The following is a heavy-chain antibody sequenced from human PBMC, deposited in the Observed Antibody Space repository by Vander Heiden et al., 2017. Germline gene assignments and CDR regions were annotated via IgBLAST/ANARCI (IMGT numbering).Heavy chain of an antibody. CDR3: ARDLLPGCDAFDI. CDR1: GLTFSSYS. Sequence: EVQLVEPGGGLVQPGGSLRLSCAAPGLTFSSYSMNWVGQAPGKRLEWVSYIGSSSSTIYYADSVKGRFTISRDDAKKSLYVQMNSLRDEDTAVYYCARDLLPGCDAFDIWGQGTMVTVSS. CDR2: IGSSSSTI. V-gene: IGHV3-48*02. J-gene: IGHJ3*02. D-gene: IGHD3-10*01.